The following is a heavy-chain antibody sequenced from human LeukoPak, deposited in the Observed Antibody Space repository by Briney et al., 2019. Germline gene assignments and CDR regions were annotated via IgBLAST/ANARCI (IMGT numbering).Heavy chain of an antibody. D-gene: IGHD5-12*01. CDR2: IYYSGST. Sequence: GSLRLSCAASGFTFSSYAMSWIRQPPGKGLEWIGYIYYSGSTNYNPSLKSRVTISVDTSKNQFSLKLSSVTAADTAVYYCARVGVATMGVVDYWGQGTLVTVSS. CDR1: GFTFSSYA. J-gene: IGHJ4*02. CDR3: ARVGVATMGVVDY. V-gene: IGHV4-59*08.